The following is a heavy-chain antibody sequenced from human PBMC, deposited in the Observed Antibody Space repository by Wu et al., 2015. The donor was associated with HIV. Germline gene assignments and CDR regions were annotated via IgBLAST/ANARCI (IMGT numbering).Heavy chain of an antibody. V-gene: IGHV1-24*01. Sequence: QVQMVQSGAEVKEPGASVRVSCKVSGSALIDVSINWVRQAPGQGPVWMGGYDPEDGEIVYAHNFKGRVTMTEDRITDTAYMELSSLRSEDTAVYFCASRVIIAYDNSVIITSWGQGTLVTVSS. CDR3: ASRVIIAYDNSVIITS. CDR1: GSALIDVS. J-gene: IGHJ4*02. D-gene: IGHD3-10*01. CDR2: YDPEDGEI.